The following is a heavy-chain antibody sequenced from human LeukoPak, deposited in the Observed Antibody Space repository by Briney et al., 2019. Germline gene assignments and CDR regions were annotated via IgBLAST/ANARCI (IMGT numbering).Heavy chain of an antibody. J-gene: IGHJ3*02. CDR1: GFTFRSYS. D-gene: IGHD3-22*01. CDR2: ISTSRSYT. V-gene: IGHV3-21*01. CDR3: ARAKFDSSRYYYRGFDI. Sequence: GGSLRLSCAASGFTFRSYSMNWVRQAPGKGLEWVSSISTSRSYTYYTDSVKGRFTMSRDNAKKSLYLQMNSLRAEDTAVYYCARAKFDSSRYYYRGFDIWGQGTMVTVSS.